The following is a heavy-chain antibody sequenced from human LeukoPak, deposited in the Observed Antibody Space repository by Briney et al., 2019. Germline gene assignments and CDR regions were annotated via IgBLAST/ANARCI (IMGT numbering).Heavy chain of an antibody. D-gene: IGHD3-16*01. V-gene: IGHV3-74*01. J-gene: IGHJ3*02. CDR3: ANGYTSTYYNALDI. CDR1: GFTFSSYL. CDR2: INSDGSGT. Sequence: GGSLRLSCAASGFTFSSYLMHWVRQAPGKGLVWVSRINSDGSGTTYADSVKSRFTISRDNAKNTLYLQMSSLRVEDTAVYYCANGYTSTYYNALDIRGQGTLVTVSS.